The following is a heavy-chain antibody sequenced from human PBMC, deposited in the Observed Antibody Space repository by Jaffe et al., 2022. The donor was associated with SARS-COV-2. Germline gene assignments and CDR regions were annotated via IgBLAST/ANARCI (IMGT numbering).Heavy chain of an antibody. CDR3: ARDWRHGASDY. D-gene: IGHD3-16*01. V-gene: IGHV3-11*01. Sequence: QVQLVESGGGLVEPGGSLRLSCAASGFTLSDYYMKWIRQAPGKGLEWISYISNGGSSRVVYSDSVKGRFTISRDYAKNSLYLQMNSLRAEDTAVYYCARDWRHGASDYWGQGTLVTVSS. J-gene: IGHJ4*02. CDR2: ISNGGSSRV. CDR1: GFTLSDYY.